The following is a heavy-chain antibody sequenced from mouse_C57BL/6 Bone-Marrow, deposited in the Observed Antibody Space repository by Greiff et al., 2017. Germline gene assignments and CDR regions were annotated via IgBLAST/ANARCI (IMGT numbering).Heavy chain of an antibody. CDR3: ARSDYDPFDY. D-gene: IGHD2-4*01. CDR2: ISSGSSTI. V-gene: IGHV5-17*01. CDR1: GFTFSDYG. J-gene: IGHJ2*01. Sequence: EVRLVESGGGLVKPGGSLKLSCAASGFTFSDYGMHWVRQAPEKGLEWVAYISSGSSTIYYADTVKGRFTISRDNAKITLFLQMTSLRSEDTAMYYCARSDYDPFDYWGHGTTLTVSS.